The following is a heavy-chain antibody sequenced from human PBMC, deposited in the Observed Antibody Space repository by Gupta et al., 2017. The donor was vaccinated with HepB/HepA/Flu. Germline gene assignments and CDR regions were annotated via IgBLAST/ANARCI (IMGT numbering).Heavy chain of an antibody. Sequence: QVQLQESGPGLVKPSETLSLTCTVSGGSISSYYWSWIRQPAGKGLEWIGRIYTSGSTNYNPSLKSRVTMSIDTSKNHFSLKLSSVTAADTAVYYCARLGQDYYGSGSSYTDYYYYIDVWGKGTTVTVSS. D-gene: IGHD3-10*01. V-gene: IGHV4-4*07. CDR3: ARLGQDYYGSGSSYTDYYYYIDV. CDR1: GGSISSYY. CDR2: IYTSGST. J-gene: IGHJ6*03.